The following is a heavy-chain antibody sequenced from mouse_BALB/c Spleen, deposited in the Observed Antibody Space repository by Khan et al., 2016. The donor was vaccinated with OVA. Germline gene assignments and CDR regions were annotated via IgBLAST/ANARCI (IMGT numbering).Heavy chain of an antibody. D-gene: IGHD2-3*01. V-gene: IGHV3-2*02. CDR3: ARDGSRYNYAMDY. CDR1: GYSITSDYA. CDR2: ISSSGST. Sequence: VQLQESGPGLVKPSQSLSLTCTVTGYSITSDYAWNWIRQFPGNKLEWMVYISSSGSTNYNPALKSRISITRDTSKNQFFLQLNSVTTEDTATYYCARDGSRYNYAMDYWGQGTSVTVSS. J-gene: IGHJ4*01.